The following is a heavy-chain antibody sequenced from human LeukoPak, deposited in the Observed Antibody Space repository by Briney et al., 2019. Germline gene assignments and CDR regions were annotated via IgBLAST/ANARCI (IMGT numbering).Heavy chain of an antibody. V-gene: IGHV3-23*01. CDR2: ISGSGGRT. Sequence: GGSLRLSCAASGFTFSSYSMNWVRQAPGKGLEWVSSISGSGGRTHYADSVKGRFTISGDNSKNTLYLQMNSLRAEDTAVYYCANPPTVTSFDHWGQGTLVTVSS. D-gene: IGHD4-11*01. J-gene: IGHJ4*02. CDR1: GFTFSSYS. CDR3: ANPPTVTSFDH.